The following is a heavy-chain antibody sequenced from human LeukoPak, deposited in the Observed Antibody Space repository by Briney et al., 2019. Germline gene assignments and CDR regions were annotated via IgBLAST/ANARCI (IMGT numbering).Heavy chain of an antibody. CDR2: ISGSGGST. V-gene: IGHV3-23*01. CDR3: ARVESAAAAGTGWFDP. CDR1: GFTFSSHP. D-gene: IGHD6-13*01. J-gene: IGHJ5*02. Sequence: GGSLRLSCAASGFTFSSHPMHWVRQAPGKGLEWVSAISGSGGSTYYADSVKGRFTISRDNSKNTLYLQMNSLRAEDTAVYYCARVESAAAAGTGWFDPWGQGTLVTVSS.